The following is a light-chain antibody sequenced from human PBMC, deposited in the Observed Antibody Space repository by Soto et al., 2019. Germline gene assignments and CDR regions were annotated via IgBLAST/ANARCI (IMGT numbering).Light chain of an antibody. V-gene: IGLV2-14*01. CDR1: SSDVDVGGYNY. J-gene: IGLJ3*02. Sequence: QSALTQPASVSGSPGQSITISCTGTSSDVDVGGYNYVSWYQQHPGKAPKLMIYEVSNRPSGVSNRFSGSKSGNTASLTISGLQAEDEADYYCSPYTSSATGVFGGGTKVTVL. CDR2: EVS. CDR3: SPYTSSATGV.